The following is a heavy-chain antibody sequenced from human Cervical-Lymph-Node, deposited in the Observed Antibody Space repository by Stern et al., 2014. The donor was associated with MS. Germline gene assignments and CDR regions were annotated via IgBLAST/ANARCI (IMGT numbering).Heavy chain of an antibody. CDR2: IYYSGST. CDR1: GGSISSYY. Sequence: QVQLQESGPGLVKPSETLSLTCTVSGGSISSYYWSWIRQPPGKGLEWIGYIYYSGSTNYNPSLKRRVTISVDTSKNQFSLKLSSVTAADTAVYYCARDIGTGSDYYYYYGMDVWGQGTTVTVSS. J-gene: IGHJ6*02. D-gene: IGHD1-26*01. CDR3: ARDIGTGSDYYYYYGMDV. V-gene: IGHV4-59*01.